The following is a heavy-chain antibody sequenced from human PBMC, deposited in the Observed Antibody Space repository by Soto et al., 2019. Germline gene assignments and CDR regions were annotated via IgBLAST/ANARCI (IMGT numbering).Heavy chain of an antibody. CDR2: ISYDGSHN. J-gene: IGHJ6*02. V-gene: IGHV3-30*18. CDR3: AKETTDYGMDV. Sequence: GGSLRLSCAASGFTFSSFGMHWVRQVPGKGLEWVAVISYDGSHNYYADSVKGRFTISRDNSKNTLYLQMNSLRAEDTAVYSCAKETTDYGMDVWGQGTTVTVSS. CDR1: GFTFSSFG.